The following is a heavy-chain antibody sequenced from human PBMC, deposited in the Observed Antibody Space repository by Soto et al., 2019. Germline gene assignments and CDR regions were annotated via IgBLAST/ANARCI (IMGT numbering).Heavy chain of an antibody. Sequence: EVQLLESGGGLVQPGGSLRLSCAASGFTFSSYAMSWVRQAPGKGLEWVSTITGTGGNTYYAASITGRFTISRDNSKNTLYPQRNSLRAEDTALYYCAKLVSTSSPGIFWGQGSMVTVSS. D-gene: IGHD1-26*01. CDR2: ITGTGGNT. CDR3: AKLVSTSSPGIF. J-gene: IGHJ4*02. V-gene: IGHV3-23*01. CDR1: GFTFSSYA.